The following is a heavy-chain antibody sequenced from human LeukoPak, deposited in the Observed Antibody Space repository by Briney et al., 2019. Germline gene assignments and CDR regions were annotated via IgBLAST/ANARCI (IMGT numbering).Heavy chain of an antibody. CDR2: ISGSGGST. J-gene: IGHJ4*02. Sequence: GGSLRLSCAASGFPFSSYAMSWVRQAPGKGLEWVSAISGSGGSTYYANSVKGRFTISRDNSKNTLSLQMNSLRADDTAVYYCAKDRVYYYDSSGYYSDYWGQGTLVTVSS. D-gene: IGHD3-22*01. CDR1: GFPFSSYA. V-gene: IGHV3-23*01. CDR3: AKDRVYYYDSSGYYSDY.